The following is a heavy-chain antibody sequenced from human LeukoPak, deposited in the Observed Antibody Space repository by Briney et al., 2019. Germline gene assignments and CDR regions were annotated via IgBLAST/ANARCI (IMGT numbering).Heavy chain of an antibody. CDR2: MNPNSGNT. CDR3: ARASPGIAAA. Sequence: ASVKVSCKASGYTFISYDINWVRQATGQGLEWMGWMNPNSGNTGYEQKFQGRVTMTTDTSTSTAYMELRSLRSDDTAVYYCARASPGIAAAWGQGTLVTVSS. J-gene: IGHJ4*02. CDR1: GYTFISYD. D-gene: IGHD6-13*01. V-gene: IGHV1-8*01.